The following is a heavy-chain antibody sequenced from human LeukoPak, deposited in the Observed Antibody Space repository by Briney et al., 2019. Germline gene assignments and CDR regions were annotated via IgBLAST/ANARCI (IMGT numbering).Heavy chain of an antibody. CDR1: GFTFSSYG. V-gene: IGHV3-30*02. J-gene: IGHJ3*02. D-gene: IGHD2-21*02. Sequence: PGGSLRLSCAASGFTFSSYGMHWVRQAPGKGLEWVAFIRYDGSNKYYADSVKGRFTISRDNSKNTLYLQMNSLRAEDTAVYYCAKTEKYCGGDCYPPTIWGQGTMVTVSS. CDR3: AKTEKYCGGDCYPPTI. CDR2: IRYDGSNK.